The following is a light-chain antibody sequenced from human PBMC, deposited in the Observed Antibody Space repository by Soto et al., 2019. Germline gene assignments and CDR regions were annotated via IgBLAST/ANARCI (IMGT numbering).Light chain of an antibody. CDR3: QQGSSFPLT. CDR1: QGISSY. Sequence: SATLSCRMSQGISSYLAWYQQKPGKAPELLIYGASTWQSGVPARFSGSGSGTDFSLTISSLQPEDFATYYCQQGSSFPLTFGGGTKVDIK. V-gene: IGKV1-12*01. CDR2: GAS. J-gene: IGKJ4*01.